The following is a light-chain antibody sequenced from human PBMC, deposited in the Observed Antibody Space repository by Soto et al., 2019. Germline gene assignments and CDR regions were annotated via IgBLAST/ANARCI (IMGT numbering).Light chain of an antibody. CDR1: QSISSY. Sequence: ILMTQSPSSLSASDVDRVTITCRASQSISSYLNWYQQKPGKAPKLLIYAASSLQSGVPSRFSGSGSGTDFTLTISSLQPEDFATYYCQQANSFPITFGQGTRLEI. V-gene: IGKV1-39*01. CDR3: QQANSFPIT. J-gene: IGKJ5*01. CDR2: AAS.